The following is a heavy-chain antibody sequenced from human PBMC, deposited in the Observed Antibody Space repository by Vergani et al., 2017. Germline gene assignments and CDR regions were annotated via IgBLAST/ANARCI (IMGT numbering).Heavy chain of an antibody. CDR1: GESFSGYY. CDR2: INHGGST. Sequence: QVQLQQWGAGLLTPSETLSLTCAVYGESFSGYYWSWIRQPPGKGLEWIGEINHGGSTNYSPSLKSRVTISVDTCKNQFSLKLNSVTAADTAVYYCARLSLGSTSDYWGQGTLVTVSS. V-gene: IGHV4-34*01. D-gene: IGHD6-13*01. J-gene: IGHJ4*02. CDR3: ARLSLGSTSDY.